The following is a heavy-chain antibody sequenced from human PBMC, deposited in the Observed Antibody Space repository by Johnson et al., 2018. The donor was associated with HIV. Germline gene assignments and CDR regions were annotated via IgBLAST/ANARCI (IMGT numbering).Heavy chain of an antibody. V-gene: IGHV3-30*04. CDR3: ARDLGPDGAFDI. J-gene: IGHJ3*02. CDR2: ISYDGSNK. CDR1: GFTFSSYA. D-gene: IGHD5-24*01. Sequence: QEQLVESGGGVVQPGRSLRLSCAASGFTFSSYAMHWVRQAPGKGLEWVAVISYDGSNKYYADSVKGRFTISRDNSKNTLYLQMNSLRAEDTAVYYCARDLGPDGAFDIWGQGTMVTVSS.